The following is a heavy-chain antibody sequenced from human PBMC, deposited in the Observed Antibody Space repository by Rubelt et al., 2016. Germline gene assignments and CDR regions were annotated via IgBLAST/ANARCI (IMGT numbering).Heavy chain of an antibody. V-gene: IGHV4-34*01. CDR2: INHSGST. Sequence: QVQLQQWGAGLLKPSETLSLTCAVYGGSFSGYYWSWIRQPPGKGLEWIGEINHSGSTNYNPSLKSRVSLSVDTSKTQSPRKLSSVTAADTAVYYCARGLARAAAAPRRLWFDPWGQGTLVTVSS. CDR3: ARGLARAAAAPRRLWFDP. D-gene: IGHD6-13*01. J-gene: IGHJ5*02. CDR1: GGSFSGYY.